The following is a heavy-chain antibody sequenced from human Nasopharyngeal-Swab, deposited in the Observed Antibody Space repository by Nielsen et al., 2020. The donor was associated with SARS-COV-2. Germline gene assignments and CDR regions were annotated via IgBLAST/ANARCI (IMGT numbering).Heavy chain of an antibody. J-gene: IGHJ6*03. CDR3: ARTAGYYYMDV. CDR1: GGSISSYY. D-gene: IGHD6-13*01. V-gene: IGHV4-59*01. Sequence: SETLSLTCTVSGGSISSYYWSWIRQPPGKGLEWIGYIYYSGSTNYSPSLKSRVTISVDTSKNQFSLKLNSVTAADTAVYYCARTAGYYYMDVWGKGTTVTVSS. CDR2: IYYSGST.